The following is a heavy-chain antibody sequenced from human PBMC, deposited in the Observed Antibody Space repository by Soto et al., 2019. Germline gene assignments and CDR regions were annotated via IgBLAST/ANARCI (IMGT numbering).Heavy chain of an antibody. V-gene: IGHV4-38-2*01. CDR3: VRYSILAIAGFDI. CDR1: GFSISSGYY. CDR2: MFHRGDT. Sequence: SETLSLTCDVCGFSISSGYYWGWIRQSPGEGLEWIASMFHRGDTLYNPSLKSRVTIAVDTSKNQVSLEMTSVTAADTAMYYCVRYSILAIAGFDIGGHETVVKVSS. D-gene: IGHD2-15*01. J-gene: IGHJ3*02.